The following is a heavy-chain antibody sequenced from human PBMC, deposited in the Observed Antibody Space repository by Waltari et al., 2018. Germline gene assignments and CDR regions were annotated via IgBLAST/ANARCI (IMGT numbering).Heavy chain of an antibody. CDR3: AREGYDLGDY. J-gene: IGHJ4*02. CDR2: IYSGGST. D-gene: IGHD2-15*01. Sequence: EVQLVESGGGSIQPGGSLSLSCAASGFTVSSNTLSWVRQPPGTGLECVPVIYSGGSTYYANSVKGRFTISRDNSKNTLYLQMNSLRAENTAVNYCAREGYDLGDYWGQGTLVTVSS. V-gene: IGHV3-53*01. CDR1: GFTVSSNT.